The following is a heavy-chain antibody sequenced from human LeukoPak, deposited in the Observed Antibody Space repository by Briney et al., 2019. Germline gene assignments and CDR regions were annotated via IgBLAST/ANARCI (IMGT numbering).Heavy chain of an antibody. Sequence: SETLSLTCTVSGGSISSSSYYWGWIRQPPGKGLEWIGSIYSSGPTYYNPSLKSRVTISLDTSKNQFSLKLSSVTAADTAVYYCARDQPHRDALWFGQFYDAFHIWGQGTVVTVSS. D-gene: IGHD3-10*01. CDR1: GGSISSSSYY. J-gene: IGHJ3*02. CDR2: IYSSGPT. V-gene: IGHV4-39*07. CDR3: ARDQPHRDALWFGQFYDAFHI.